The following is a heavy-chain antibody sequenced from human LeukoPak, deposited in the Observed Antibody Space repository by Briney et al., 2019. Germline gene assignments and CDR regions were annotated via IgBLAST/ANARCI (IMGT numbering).Heavy chain of an antibody. CDR2: ISAYNGKT. J-gene: IGHJ4*02. Sequence: ASVKVSCKASGYTFINYGVSWVRQAPGQGLECMGWISAYNGKTNYAQKLQGRVTLTTDTSTSTAYVELRSLRSDDTAVYYCARGYYYDSSGYYPDDHWGQGTLVTVSS. CDR3: ARGYYYDSSGYYPDDH. V-gene: IGHV1-18*01. CDR1: GYTFINYG. D-gene: IGHD3-22*01.